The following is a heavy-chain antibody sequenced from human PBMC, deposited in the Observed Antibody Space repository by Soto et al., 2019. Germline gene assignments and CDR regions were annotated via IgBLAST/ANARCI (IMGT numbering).Heavy chain of an antibody. Sequence: GGSLRLSCAASGFTFSSYSMNWVRQAPGKGLEWVSSISSSSSYIYYADSVKGRFTISRDNAKNSLYLQMNSLRAEDTAVYYCARKGVEYYDFWSGYYRYYYYGMDVWGQGXTVTVYS. CDR3: ARKGVEYYDFWSGYYRYYYYGMDV. V-gene: IGHV3-21*01. D-gene: IGHD3-3*01. CDR1: GFTFSSYS. CDR2: ISSSSSYI. J-gene: IGHJ6*02.